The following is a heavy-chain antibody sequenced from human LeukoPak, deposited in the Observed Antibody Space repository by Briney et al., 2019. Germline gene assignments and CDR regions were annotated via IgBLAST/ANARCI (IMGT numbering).Heavy chain of an antibody. D-gene: IGHD1-26*01. CDR2: ISYDGSNK. CDR3: ANVYSGGYRY. Sequence: PGGPLRLSCAASGFTFSSYGMHWVRQAPGKGLEWVAVISYDGSNKYYADSVKGRFTISRDNSKNTLYLQMNSLRAEDTAVYYCANVYSGGYRYWGQGTLVTVSS. J-gene: IGHJ4*02. V-gene: IGHV3-30*18. CDR1: GFTFSSYG.